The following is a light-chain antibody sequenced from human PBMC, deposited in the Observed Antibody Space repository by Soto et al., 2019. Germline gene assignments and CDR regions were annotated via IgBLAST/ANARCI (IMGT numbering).Light chain of an antibody. J-gene: IGKJ4*01. CDR2: KAS. V-gene: IGKV1-5*03. CDR3: QQMNSFT. Sequence: DIQMTQSPSTLSASIGDRITISCRASQRVRNWVAWYQHKPGEAPKLLIYKASTLQSGVSSRFSGSGSGTEFTLTISSLQPDDFATYYCQQMNSFTFGGGTKVEIK. CDR1: QRVRNW.